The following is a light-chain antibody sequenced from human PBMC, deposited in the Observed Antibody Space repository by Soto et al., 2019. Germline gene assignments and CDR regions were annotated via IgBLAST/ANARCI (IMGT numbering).Light chain of an antibody. Sequence: QSALTQPASVSASPGQSITISCTGTSSDVGKYNLVSWYQQHPGKAPKLMIYEDIERPSGVSNRFSGSKSGNTASLTISGLQTEDEADYYCCSYAGGTRVVFGGGTKLTVL. CDR1: SSDVGKYNL. CDR3: CSYAGGTRVV. CDR2: EDI. V-gene: IGLV2-23*01. J-gene: IGLJ2*01.